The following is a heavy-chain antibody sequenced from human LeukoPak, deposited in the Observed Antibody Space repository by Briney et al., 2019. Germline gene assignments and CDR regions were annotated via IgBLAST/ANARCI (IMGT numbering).Heavy chain of an antibody. Sequence: SETLSLTCSVSDDSITMYYWTWIRQPPGKGLEWIGYVDHTGSTNFNPSLNGRVSISRDTTKNLFSLRLRSVTAADTAVYYCASRNVHCSSTSCHIDYWGQGTLVTVSS. V-gene: IGHV4-59*01. CDR1: DDSITMYY. CDR3: ASRNVHCSSTSCHIDY. D-gene: IGHD2-2*01. J-gene: IGHJ4*02. CDR2: VDHTGST.